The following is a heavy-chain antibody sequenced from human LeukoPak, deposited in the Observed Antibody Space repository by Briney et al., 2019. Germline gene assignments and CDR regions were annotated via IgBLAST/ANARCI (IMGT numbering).Heavy chain of an antibody. CDR3: AKGNWRYFDY. CDR2: ISGSGGST. V-gene: IGHV3-23*01. Sequence: PGGSLRLSCAASGFTFINYAFNWVRQAPGKGLEWVSAISGSGGSTYYADSVKGRFTISRDNSKNTLYLQMNSLGADDTAVYYCAKGNWRYFDYWGQGTLVTVSS. D-gene: IGHD1-1*01. J-gene: IGHJ4*02. CDR1: GFTFINYA.